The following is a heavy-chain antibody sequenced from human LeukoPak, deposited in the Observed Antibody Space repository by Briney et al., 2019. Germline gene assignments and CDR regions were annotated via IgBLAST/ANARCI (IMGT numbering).Heavy chain of an antibody. CDR3: ARGNDWRFDP. Sequence: GGSLRLSCVASGFTFSGYEMNWVRQAPGKGLEWVSYISSSGNTIYYADSVKGRFTISRDNAKNSLYLQMNSLRAEDTAVYYCARGNDWRFDPWGQGILVTVSS. CDR1: GFTFSGYE. D-gene: IGHD1-1*01. J-gene: IGHJ5*02. CDR2: ISSSGNTI. V-gene: IGHV3-48*03.